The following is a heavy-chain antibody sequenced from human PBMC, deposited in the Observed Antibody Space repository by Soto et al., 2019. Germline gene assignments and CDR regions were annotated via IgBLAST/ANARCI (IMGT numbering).Heavy chain of an antibody. CDR1: GFTFSDYH. V-gene: IGHV3-11*01. CDR3: LSLRYSYDYMDV. Sequence: QVQLVESGGGLVKPGGTLRLSCAASGFTFSDYHMSWIRQAPGKGLEWVSYISSSGSTIYYADSVKGRFTISRDNAKDSLYLQMNSLRAEDTAVYYCLSLRYSYDYMDVWGKGSTVTVSS. J-gene: IGHJ6*03. CDR2: ISSSGSTI.